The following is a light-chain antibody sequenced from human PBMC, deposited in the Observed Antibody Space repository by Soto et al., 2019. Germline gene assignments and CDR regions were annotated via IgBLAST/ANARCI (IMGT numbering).Light chain of an antibody. CDR3: QQYGSSPYT. CDR2: DAS. CDR1: QSVSSSY. Sequence: EIVLTQSPGTLSLSLGERATLSCRARQSVSSSYLAWYQQKPGQTPRLLIYDASSRATGIPDRFSGSESGTDFTLTISRLEPEDFAVYYCQQYGSSPYTFGQGTKLEIK. J-gene: IGKJ2*01. V-gene: IGKV3-20*01.